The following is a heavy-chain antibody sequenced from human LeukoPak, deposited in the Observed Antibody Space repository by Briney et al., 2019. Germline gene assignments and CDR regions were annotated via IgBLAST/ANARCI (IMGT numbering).Heavy chain of an antibody. CDR1: GGSISSSSYY. D-gene: IGHD6-19*01. Sequence: SETLSLTCTVSGGSISSSSYYWGWIRQPPGKGLEWIGSIYYSGSTYYNPSLKSRVTISVDTSKNQFSLKLSSVTAADTAVYYCARHFPASGWYGDFDYWGQGTLVTVSP. CDR2: IYYSGST. V-gene: IGHV4-39*01. CDR3: ARHFPASGWYGDFDY. J-gene: IGHJ4*02.